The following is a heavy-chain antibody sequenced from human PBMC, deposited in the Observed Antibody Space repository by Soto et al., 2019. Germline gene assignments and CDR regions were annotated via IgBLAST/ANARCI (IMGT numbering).Heavy chain of an antibody. CDR1: GGSINSVDYY. CDR3: ARVQRDTAMGHFDY. J-gene: IGHJ4*02. D-gene: IGHD5-18*01. V-gene: IGHV4-30-4*01. Sequence: QVQLQESGPGLVKPSQTLSLICSVSGGSINSVDYYWSWIRQTPGKGLEWIGYTSYFGTTDYMPSLKRRVTMSVDTSKNQFPLKLSSVTAADTAVYYCARVQRDTAMGHFDYWGQGTLVVVSS. CDR2: TSYFGTT.